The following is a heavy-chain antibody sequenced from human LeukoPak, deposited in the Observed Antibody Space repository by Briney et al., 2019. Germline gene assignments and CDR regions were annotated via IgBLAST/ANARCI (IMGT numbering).Heavy chain of an antibody. J-gene: IGHJ4*02. CDR3: AREEKRSGAAKFDF. CDR2: ISGSGGST. V-gene: IGHV3-23*01. CDR1: GFTFSKYA. Sequence: GGSLRLSCPASGFTFSKYAMNWVRQAPGKGLEWVSGISGSGGSTYYADSVGRFSISRDNSNNTLYLQMTSLRAEDTAVYYCAREEKRSGAAKFDFWGQGTLVTVSS. D-gene: IGHD2-15*01.